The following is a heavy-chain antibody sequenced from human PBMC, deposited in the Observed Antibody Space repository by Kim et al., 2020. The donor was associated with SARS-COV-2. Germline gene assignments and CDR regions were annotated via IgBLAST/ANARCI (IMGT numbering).Heavy chain of an antibody. J-gene: IGHJ1*01. CDR3: AKDYCSGGSCYSNSFQH. CDR2: IWYDGSNK. CDR1: GFTFSSYG. V-gene: IGHV3-33*06. D-gene: IGHD2-15*01. Sequence: GGSLRLSCAASGFTFSSYGMHWVRQAPGKGLEWVAVIWYDGSNKYYADSVKGRFTISRDNSKNTLYLQMNSLRAEDTAVYYCAKDYCSGGSCYSNSFQHWGQGTLVTVSS.